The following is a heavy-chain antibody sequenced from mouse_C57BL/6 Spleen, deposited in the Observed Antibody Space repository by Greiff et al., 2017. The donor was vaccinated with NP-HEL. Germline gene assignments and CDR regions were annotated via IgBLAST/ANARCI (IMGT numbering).Heavy chain of an antibody. J-gene: IGHJ3*01. V-gene: IGHV1-26*01. CDR3: AREGIYYEFAD. Sequence: EVQLQQSGPELVKPGASVKISCKASGYTFTDYYMNWVKQSHGKSLEWIGDINPNNGGTSYNQKFKGKATLTVDKSSSTAYMERRSLTSEDSAVYYCAREGIYYEFADWGQGTLVTVSA. CDR2: INPNNGGT. CDR1: GYTFTDYY. D-gene: IGHD2-4*01.